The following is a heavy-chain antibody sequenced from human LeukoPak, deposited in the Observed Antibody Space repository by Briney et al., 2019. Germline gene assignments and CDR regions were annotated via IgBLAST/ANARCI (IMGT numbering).Heavy chain of an antibody. J-gene: IGHJ3*02. V-gene: IGHV4-39*01. Sequence: SETLSLTCTVSGGSISSRSYYWGWVRQPPGKGLEWTGSIHYSGSTYYDASFKSRVTMSVDTSKNQFSLKLSSVTAADTAVYYCARHYRGALAGTMGAFDIWGQGTMVTVSS. CDR3: ARHYRGALAGTMGAFDI. CDR1: GGSISSRSYY. CDR2: IHYSGST. D-gene: IGHD6-19*01.